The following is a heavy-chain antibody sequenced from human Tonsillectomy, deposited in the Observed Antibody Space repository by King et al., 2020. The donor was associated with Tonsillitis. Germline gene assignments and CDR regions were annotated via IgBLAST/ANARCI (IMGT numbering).Heavy chain of an antibody. J-gene: IGHJ4*02. CDR1: GFTFSYYG. CDR3: ASFEGSYDYVWGSYRLDY. V-gene: IGHV3-30*03. Sequence: VQLVESGGGVVQPGRSLRLSCAASGFTFSYYGMHWVRQAPGKGLEWVAVISYDGSNKYFADSVKGRFTISRDNSKNTLYLQMNSLRAEETAVYYCASFEGSYDYVWGSYRLDYWGQGTLVTVSS. D-gene: IGHD3-16*02. CDR2: ISYDGSNK.